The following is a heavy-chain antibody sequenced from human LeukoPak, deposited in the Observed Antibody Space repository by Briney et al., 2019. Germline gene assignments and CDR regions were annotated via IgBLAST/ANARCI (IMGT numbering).Heavy chain of an antibody. V-gene: IGHV1-2*04. CDR2: INPNSGGT. D-gene: IGHD3-10*01. CDR1: GYTLTTYD. CDR3: ARDDGYYGSGSYYTPTFDY. J-gene: IGHJ4*02. Sequence: ASVKVSCKASGYTLTTYDINWVRQAPGQGLEWMGWINPNSGGTNYAQKFQGWVTMTRDTSISTAYMELSRLRSDDTAVYYCARDDGYYGSGSYYTPTFDYWGQGTLVTVSS.